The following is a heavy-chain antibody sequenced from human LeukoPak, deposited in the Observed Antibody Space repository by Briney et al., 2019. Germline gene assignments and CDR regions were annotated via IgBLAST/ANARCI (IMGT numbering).Heavy chain of an antibody. CDR3: AKDLPYDDSGDAFDI. CDR2: ISGSGGNT. Sequence: GGSLRLSVAAPGFTSGSKAISGVGQAPGRGRGGFSGISGSGGNTYYADSVKGRFTISRDNSKNTLYLQMNSLRAEDTAVYYCAKDLPYDDSGDAFDIWGQGTMVTVSS. D-gene: IGHD3-22*01. CDR1: GFTSGSKA. J-gene: IGHJ3*02. V-gene: IGHV3-23*01.